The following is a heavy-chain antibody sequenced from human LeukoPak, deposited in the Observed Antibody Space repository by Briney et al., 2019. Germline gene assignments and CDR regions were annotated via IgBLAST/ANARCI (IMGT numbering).Heavy chain of an antibody. CDR3: AKGGSGSHLTTVTKYYYYYYMDV. CDR1: GFTFSSYA. V-gene: IGHV3-23*01. Sequence: PGGSLRLSCAASGFTFSSYAMSWVRQAPGKGLEWVSAISGSGGSTYYADSVKGRFTISRDNSKNTLYLQMNSLRAEDTAVYYCAKGGSGSHLTTVTKYYYYYYMDVWGKGTTVTVSS. D-gene: IGHD4-17*01. J-gene: IGHJ6*03. CDR2: ISGSGGST.